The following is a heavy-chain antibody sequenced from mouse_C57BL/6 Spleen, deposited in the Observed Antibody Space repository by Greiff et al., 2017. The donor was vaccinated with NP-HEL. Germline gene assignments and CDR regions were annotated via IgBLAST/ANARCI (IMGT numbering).Heavy chain of an antibody. CDR1: GYTFTSYW. Sequence: QVQLQQPGTELVKPGASVKLSCKASGYTFTSYWMHWVKQRPGQGLEWIGRIDPNSGGTKYNEKFKSKATLTVDKPSSTAYMQLSSLTSEDSAVYYCARSTALLRGGVDYWGQGTTLTVSS. J-gene: IGHJ2*01. CDR3: ARSTALLRGGVDY. CDR2: IDPNSGGT. V-gene: IGHV1-72*01. D-gene: IGHD1-2*01.